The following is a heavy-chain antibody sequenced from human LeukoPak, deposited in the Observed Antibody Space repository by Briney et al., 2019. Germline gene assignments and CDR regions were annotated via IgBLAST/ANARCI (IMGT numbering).Heavy chain of an antibody. CDR1: GFTFSSYS. J-gene: IGHJ6*03. D-gene: IGHD3-3*01. Sequence: GGSLGLSCAASGFTFSSYSMNWVRQAPGKGLEWVSYISSSSSTIYNADSVKGRFTISRDNAKNSLYLQMNSLRAEDTAVYYCARDGESDTYYDFWSGYYMGYYYYYMDVWGKGTTVTVSS. CDR2: ISSSSSTI. CDR3: ARDGESDTYYDFWSGYYMGYYYYYMDV. V-gene: IGHV3-48*01.